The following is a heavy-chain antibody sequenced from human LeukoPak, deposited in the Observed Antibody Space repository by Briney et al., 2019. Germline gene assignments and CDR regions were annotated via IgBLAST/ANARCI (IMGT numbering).Heavy chain of an antibody. CDR1: GFTFDDYA. J-gene: IGHJ4*02. V-gene: IGHV3-9*01. Sequence: PGGSLRLSCAASGFTFDDYAMHWVRQAPGKGLEWVSGISWNSGSIGYADSVKGRFTISRDNAKNSLYLQMNSLRAEDTAVYYCAREYDGDYGYWGQGTLVTVSS. CDR3: AREYDGDYGY. D-gene: IGHD4-17*01. CDR2: ISWNSGSI.